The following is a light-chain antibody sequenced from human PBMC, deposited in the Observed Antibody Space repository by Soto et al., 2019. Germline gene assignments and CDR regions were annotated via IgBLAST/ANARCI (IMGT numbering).Light chain of an antibody. J-gene: IGKJ5*01. V-gene: IGKV3-11*01. CDR2: DAS. CDR1: QSVSNY. CDR3: QQRSNWPPIT. Sequence: EIVLTQSPATLSLSPGERATLSCRASQSVSNYLAWYQQKPGQAPRLLIYDASNRATGVPARFRGSGSGTDFTLTISSLEPEDAAVYYCQQRSNWPPITFGQGTRLEIK.